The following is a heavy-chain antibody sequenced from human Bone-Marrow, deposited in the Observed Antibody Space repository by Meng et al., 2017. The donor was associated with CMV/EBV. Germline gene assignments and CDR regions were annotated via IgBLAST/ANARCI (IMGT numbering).Heavy chain of an antibody. V-gene: IGHV1-46*01. D-gene: IGHD3-16*01. CDR2: INPSGGST. CDR1: GYTFTSYY. J-gene: IGHJ6*02. Sequence: ASVKVSCKASGYTFTSYYMHWVRQAPGQGLEWMGIINPSGGSTSYAQKFQGRVTMTRDTSTSTVYMELSSLRSEDTAVYYGARDGGTLYGMDVWGQGTTVTVSS. CDR3: ARDGGTLYGMDV.